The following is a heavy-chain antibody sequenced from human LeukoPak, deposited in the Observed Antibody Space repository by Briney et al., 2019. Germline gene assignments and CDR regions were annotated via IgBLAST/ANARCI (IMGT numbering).Heavy chain of an antibody. D-gene: IGHD2-15*01. CDR3: ATKPGYCSGGSCYSQNGNWFDP. Sequence: PAETLSLTCTVSGAPITSGGYYWSRIRQQPQRGREWSGYLYYTGSPFNNPTLKSRVTISVDTSENQFSLNLNPVTAADTAVYYCATKPGYCSGGSCYSQNGNWFDPWGQGTLVTVSS. CDR2: LYYTGSP. CDR1: GAPITSGGYY. J-gene: IGHJ5*02. V-gene: IGHV4-31*03.